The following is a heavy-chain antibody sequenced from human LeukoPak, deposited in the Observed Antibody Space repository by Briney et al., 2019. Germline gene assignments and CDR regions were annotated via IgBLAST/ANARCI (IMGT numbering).Heavy chain of an antibody. J-gene: IGHJ4*02. Sequence: GRSLRLSCEASGFTLSTYGMHWVRQAPGKGLKWVASIWYDGRNKQYTDSVKGRFTISRDNSKNTLYLQMNSLRAEDTAVYYCARDRAAADLDYWGQGTLVTVSS. D-gene: IGHD6-13*01. V-gene: IGHV3-33*01. CDR1: GFTLSTYG. CDR3: ARDRAAADLDY. CDR2: IWYDGRNK.